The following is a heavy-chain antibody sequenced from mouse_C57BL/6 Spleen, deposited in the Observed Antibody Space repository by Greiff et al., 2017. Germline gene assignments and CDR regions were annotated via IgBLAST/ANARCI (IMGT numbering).Heavy chain of an antibody. D-gene: IGHD1-1*01. CDR2: INPNYGTT. CDR3: ARHITTVVGPYFDY. V-gene: IGHV1-39*01. J-gene: IGHJ2*01. Sequence: EVKLVESGPELVKPGASVKISCKASGYSFTDYNMNWVKQSNGKSLEWIGVINPNYGTTSYNQKFKGKATLTVDQSSSTAYMQLNSLTSEDSAVYYCARHITTVVGPYFDYWGQGTTLTVSS. CDR1: GYSFTDYN.